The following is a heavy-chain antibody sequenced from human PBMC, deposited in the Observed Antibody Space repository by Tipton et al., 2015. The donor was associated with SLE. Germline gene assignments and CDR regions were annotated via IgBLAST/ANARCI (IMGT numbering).Heavy chain of an antibody. V-gene: IGHV3-30*03. CDR3: ARVLGPAAAFDI. CDR1: GFTFSSYG. J-gene: IGHJ3*02. Sequence: SLRLSCAASGFTFSSYGMHWVRQAPGKGLEWVAVISYDGSNKYYADSVKGRFTISRDNSKNTLYLQMNSLRAEDTAVYYCARVLGPAAAFDIWGQGTMVTVSS. CDR2: ISYDGSNK.